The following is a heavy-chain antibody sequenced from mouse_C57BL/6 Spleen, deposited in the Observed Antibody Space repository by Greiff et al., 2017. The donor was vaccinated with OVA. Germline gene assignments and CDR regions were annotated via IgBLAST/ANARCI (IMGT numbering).Heavy chain of an antibody. V-gene: IGHV1-52*01. Sequence: VQLQQPGAELVRPGSSVKLSCKASGYTFTSYWMHWVKQRPIQGLEWIGNIDPSDSETHYNQKFKDKATLTVDKSSSTAYMQLSSLTSEDSAVYYCARDNYGSSSYAMDYWGQGTSVTVSS. J-gene: IGHJ4*01. CDR2: IDPSDSET. D-gene: IGHD1-1*01. CDR3: ARDNYGSSSYAMDY. CDR1: GYTFTSYW.